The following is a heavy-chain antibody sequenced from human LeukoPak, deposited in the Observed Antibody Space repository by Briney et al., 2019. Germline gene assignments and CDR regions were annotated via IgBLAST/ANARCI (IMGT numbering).Heavy chain of an antibody. D-gene: IGHD5-24*01. J-gene: IGHJ6*02. V-gene: IGHV3-11*01. CDR2: ISSSGSTI. CDR3: AREGQRNYYGMDV. Sequence: GGPLRLSCQAPGFPFSDYYMSWIRQAPGKGLEGVSYISSSGSTIYYADSVKGRFTISRDNAKNSLYLQMNSLRAEDTAVYYCAREGQRNYYGMDVWGQGTTVTVSS. CDR1: GFPFSDYY.